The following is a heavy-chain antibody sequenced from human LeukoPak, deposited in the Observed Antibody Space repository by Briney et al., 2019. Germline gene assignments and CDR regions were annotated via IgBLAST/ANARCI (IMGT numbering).Heavy chain of an antibody. CDR1: GYTFTGYY. CDR2: INPNSGGT. V-gene: IGHV1-2*02. J-gene: IGHJ4*02. Sequence: ASVKVSCKASGYTFTGYYMHWVRQAPGQGLEWMGWINPNSGGTNYAQKFQGRVTMTRDTSISTAYMELSRLRSDDMAVYYCAREPRTYYYGSGSQKGDYWGQGTLVTVSS. D-gene: IGHD3-10*01. CDR3: AREPRTYYYGSGSQKGDY.